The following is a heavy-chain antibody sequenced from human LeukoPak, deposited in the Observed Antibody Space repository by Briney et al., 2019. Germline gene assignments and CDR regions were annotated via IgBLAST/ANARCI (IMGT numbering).Heavy chain of an antibody. CDR3: ARHSGYSSGWFDFGYFDY. CDR2: IYYSGST. CDR1: GGSISSYY. J-gene: IGHJ4*02. Sequence: PSETLSLTCTVSGGSISSYYWSWIRQPPGKGLEWIGYIYYSGSTNYNPSLKSRVTISVDTSKNQFSLKLSSVTAADTVVYYCARHSGYSSGWFDFGYFDYWGQGTLVTVSS. D-gene: IGHD6-19*01. V-gene: IGHV4-59*08.